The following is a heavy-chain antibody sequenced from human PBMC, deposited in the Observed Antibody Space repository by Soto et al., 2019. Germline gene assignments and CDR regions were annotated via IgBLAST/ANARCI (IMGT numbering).Heavy chain of an antibody. CDR2: ISGSGGST. J-gene: IGHJ2*01. Sequence: EVQLLESGGGLVQPGGSLRLSCAASGFTFSSYAMSWVRQAPGKGLEWVSAISGSGGSTYYADSVKGRFTISRDNSKNTLYLQMKSLGAEDAAVYYCAKRGIAVAGTWYFDLWGRGTLVTVSS. CDR1: GFTFSSYA. V-gene: IGHV3-23*01. D-gene: IGHD6-19*01. CDR3: AKRGIAVAGTWYFDL.